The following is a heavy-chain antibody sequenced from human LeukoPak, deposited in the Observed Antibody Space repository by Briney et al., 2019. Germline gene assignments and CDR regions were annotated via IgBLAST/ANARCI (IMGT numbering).Heavy chain of an antibody. D-gene: IGHD4-17*01. CDR1: GGSISSGDYY. J-gene: IGHJ6*02. V-gene: IGHV4-30-4*01. CDR2: IYYSGST. Sequence: SQTLSLTCTVSGGSISSGDYYWSWIRQPPGKGLEWIGYIYYSGSTYCNPSLKSRVTISVDTSKNQFSLKLSSVTAADTAVYYCARGGMTTVPYGMDVWGQGTTVTVSS. CDR3: ARGGMTTVPYGMDV.